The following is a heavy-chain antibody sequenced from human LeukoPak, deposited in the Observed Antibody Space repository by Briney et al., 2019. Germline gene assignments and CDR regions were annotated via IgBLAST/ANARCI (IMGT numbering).Heavy chain of an antibody. CDR2: IYSGGST. V-gene: IGHV3-66*01. J-gene: IGHJ4*02. CDR3: ARGTSVAWYGLY. CDR1: VFTVSSNY. Sequence: PGGSPRLSCAASVFTVSSNYMTWVRQAPGKGLEWVSVIYSGGSTYYADSVKDRFIISRDNFKNTLNLQMNSLRAEDTAVYYCARGTSVAWYGLYWGQGTLVTVSS. D-gene: IGHD6-13*01.